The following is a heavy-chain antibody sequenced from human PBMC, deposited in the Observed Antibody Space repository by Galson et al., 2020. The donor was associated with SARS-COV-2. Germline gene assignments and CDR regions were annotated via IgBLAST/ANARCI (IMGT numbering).Heavy chain of an antibody. CDR1: GITSSNAW. CDR3: TTAISSGLYFSGLVMDV. V-gene: IGHV3-15*01. D-gene: IGHD6-19*01. Sequence: GGSLRPSCAAFGITSSNAWMSWVRQAPGKGLEWVGRIKSTTDGGTTDYAAPAKGRLTISRDESKNTLYLQMNSLKTEDTAVYYCTTAISSGLYFSGLVMDVWGQGTTVTVSS. CDR2: IKSTTDGGTT. J-gene: IGHJ6*02.